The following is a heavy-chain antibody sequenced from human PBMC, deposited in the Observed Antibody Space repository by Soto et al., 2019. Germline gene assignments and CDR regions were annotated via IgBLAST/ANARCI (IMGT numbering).Heavy chain of an antibody. CDR3: AREFPLPPRRARLLFDY. J-gene: IGHJ4*02. D-gene: IGHD6-6*01. Sequence: ASVKVSCKASGYTFTSYYMHWVRQAPGQGLEWMGIINPSGGSTSYAQKFQGRVTMTRDTSTSTVYMELSSLRSEDTAVYYCAREFPLPPRRARLLFDYWGQGTLVTVSS. CDR2: INPSGGST. CDR1: GYTFTSYY. V-gene: IGHV1-46*01.